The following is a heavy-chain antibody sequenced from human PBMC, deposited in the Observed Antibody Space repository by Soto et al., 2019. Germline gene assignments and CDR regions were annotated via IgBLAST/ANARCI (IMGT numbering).Heavy chain of an antibody. CDR3: ARAIVVTIGGMDD. CDR2: IYYSGST. D-gene: IGHD5-12*01. CDR1: GGSIISADYS. J-gene: IGHJ6*02. V-gene: IGHV4-30-4*01. Sequence: PSETLSLTSTVSGGSIISADYSWSWVRQPPGKGLEWIGYIYYSGSTFFNPSLKSRVTISKDTSRNQFSLRLNSVTAADTAVYYCARAIVVTIGGMDDWVQGTTVTVSS.